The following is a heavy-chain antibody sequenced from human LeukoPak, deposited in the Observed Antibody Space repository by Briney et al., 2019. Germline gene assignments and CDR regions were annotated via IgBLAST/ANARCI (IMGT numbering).Heavy chain of an antibody. Sequence: GGSLRLSCVASGFTFNSYTIHWVRQAPGKGLEWVAFIRYDGSNKYYADSVKGRFTISRDNSKNTLYLQMNSLRAEDTAVYYCAKDLHDYYGSGSYFDYWGQGTLVTVSS. V-gene: IGHV3-30*02. CDR2: IRYDGSNK. J-gene: IGHJ4*02. CDR1: GFTFNSYT. CDR3: AKDLHDYYGSGSYFDY. D-gene: IGHD3-10*01.